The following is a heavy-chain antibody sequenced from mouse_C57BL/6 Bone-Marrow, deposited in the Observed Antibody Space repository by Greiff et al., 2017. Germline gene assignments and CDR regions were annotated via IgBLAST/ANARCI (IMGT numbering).Heavy chain of an antibody. Sequence: VQLQQSGAELVRPGASVKLSCTASGFNIKDDSMHWVKQRPEQGLEWIGWIDPENGDTEYASKFQGKATITADTSSNTAYLQLSSLTSEDTAVYYCTTWGDYGFDYWGQGTTLTVSS. CDR1: GFNIKDDS. CDR2: IDPENGDT. V-gene: IGHV14-4*01. J-gene: IGHJ2*01. CDR3: TTWGDYGFDY. D-gene: IGHD2-4*01.